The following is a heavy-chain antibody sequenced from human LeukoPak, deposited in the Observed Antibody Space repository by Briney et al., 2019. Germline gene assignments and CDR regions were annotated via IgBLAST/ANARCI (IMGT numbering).Heavy chain of an antibody. CDR2: IIPIFGTA. J-gene: IGHJ4*02. CDR1: GGTFISYA. Sequence: GASVNVSCKASGGTFISYAISWVRQAPGQGLEWMGGIIPIFGTANYAQKFQGRVTITADESTSTAYTELSSLRSEDTAVYYCARSPLPRGYSYGYADYWGQGTLVTVSS. D-gene: IGHD5-18*01. CDR3: ARSPLPRGYSYGYADY. V-gene: IGHV1-69*13.